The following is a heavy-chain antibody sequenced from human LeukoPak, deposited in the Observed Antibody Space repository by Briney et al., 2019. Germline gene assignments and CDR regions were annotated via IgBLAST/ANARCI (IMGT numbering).Heavy chain of an antibody. J-gene: IGHJ6*02. CDR2: MSYDGSNK. CDR3: AALKRYCSSTRCIAAAPWGMDV. D-gene: IGHD2-2*01. CDR1: GFTFSSYA. V-gene: IGHV3-30-3*01. Sequence: GGTLRLSCAASGFTFSSYAVNWVGQAASKELEWVGVMSYDGSNKDYANSVQARVTIPRHNSKNTLYLQMNSLRAEDTAVYYCAALKRYCSSTRCIAAAPWGMDVWGQGTTVTVSS.